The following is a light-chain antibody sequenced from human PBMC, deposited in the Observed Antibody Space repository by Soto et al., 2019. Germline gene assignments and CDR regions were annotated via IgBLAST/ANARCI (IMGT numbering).Light chain of an antibody. CDR1: SSDVGGYNY. V-gene: IGLV2-8*01. Sequence: QSVLTQPPSASGPPGQSVTISCTGTSSDVGGYNYVSWYQQHPGKAPKLMIYEVSKRPSGVPDRFSGSKSGNTASLTVSGLQAEDEADSYCSSYAGNKNVFGTGTKVTVL. CDR2: EVS. CDR3: SSYAGNKNV. J-gene: IGLJ1*01.